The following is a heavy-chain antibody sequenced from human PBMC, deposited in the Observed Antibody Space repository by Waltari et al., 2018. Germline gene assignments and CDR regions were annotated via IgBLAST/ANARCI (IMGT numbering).Heavy chain of an antibody. V-gene: IGHV3-48*01. D-gene: IGHD5-18*01. Sequence: EVQLVESGGGLLQPGWSLRLSCAASGFTFRSYSINWVRQAPGKGLEGVSYISSMSSTIYYADSVKGRFTISRDNAKNSLYLQMNSLRAEDTAVYYCARYSYTAMSSWGQGTLVTVSS. J-gene: IGHJ5*02. CDR3: ARYSYTAMSS. CDR2: ISSMSSTI. CDR1: GFTFRSYS.